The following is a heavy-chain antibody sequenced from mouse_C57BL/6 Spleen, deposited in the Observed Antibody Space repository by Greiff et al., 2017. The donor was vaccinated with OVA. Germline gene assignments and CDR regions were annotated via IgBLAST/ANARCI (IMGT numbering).Heavy chain of an antibody. V-gene: IGHV3-6*01. CDR1: GYSITSGYY. Sequence: EVQLVESGPGLVKPSQSLSLTCSVTGYSITSGYYWNWIRQFPGNKLEWMGYISYDGSNNYNPSLKNRISITRDTSKNQFFLKLNSVTTEDTATYYCARDSSNYEEGFAYWGQGTLVTVSA. J-gene: IGHJ3*01. CDR2: ISYDGSN. D-gene: IGHD2-5*01. CDR3: ARDSSNYEEGFAY.